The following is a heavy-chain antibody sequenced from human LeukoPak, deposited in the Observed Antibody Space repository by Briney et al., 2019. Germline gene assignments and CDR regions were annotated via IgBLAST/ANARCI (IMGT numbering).Heavy chain of an antibody. CDR3: ARVDTAMESFDY. V-gene: IGHV3-66*01. CDR1: GFTVSSNY. D-gene: IGHD5-18*01. J-gene: IGHJ4*02. CDR2: IYSGGST. Sequence: PGGSLRLSCAASGFTVSSNYMSWVRQAPGKGLEWVSVIYSGGSTYYADSVKGRFTISRDNSKNTLYLQMNSLRAEDTAVYYCARVDTAMESFDYWGQGTLVTVSS.